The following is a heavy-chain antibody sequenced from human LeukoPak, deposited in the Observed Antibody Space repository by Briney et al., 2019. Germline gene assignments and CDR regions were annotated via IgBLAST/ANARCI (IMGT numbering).Heavy chain of an antibody. CDR2: MNPNSGNT. D-gene: IGHD5-18*01. CDR1: GYTFTSYD. J-gene: IGHJ4*02. CDR3: ARDTAMSIDY. V-gene: IGHV1-8*01. Sequence: ASVKVSCKASGYTFTSYDINWVRQATGQGLEWMGWMNPNSGNTGNARKFQGRVTMTRNISISTAYMELSSLRSEDTAVYYCARDTAMSIDYWGQGTLVTVSS.